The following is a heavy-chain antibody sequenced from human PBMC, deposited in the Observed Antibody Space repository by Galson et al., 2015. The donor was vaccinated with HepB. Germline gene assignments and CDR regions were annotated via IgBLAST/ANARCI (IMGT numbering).Heavy chain of an antibody. CDR3: ARELGLVDTAMVRAGDYYYGMDV. J-gene: IGHJ6*02. V-gene: IGHV4-34*01. D-gene: IGHD5-18*01. CDR1: GGSFSGYY. CDR2: INHSGST. Sequence: SETLSLTCAVYGGSFSGYYWSWIRQPPGKGLEWIGEINHSGSTNYNPSLKSRVTISVDTSKNQFSLKLSSVTAADTAVYYCARELGLVDTAMVRAGDYYYGMDVWGQGTTVTVSS.